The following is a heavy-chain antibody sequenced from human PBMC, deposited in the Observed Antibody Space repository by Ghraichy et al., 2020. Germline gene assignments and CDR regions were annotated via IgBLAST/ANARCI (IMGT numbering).Heavy chain of an antibody. D-gene: IGHD6-19*01. V-gene: IGHV1-2*04. CDR3: AREGQAVAGTGYFDL. CDR1: GYTFTGYY. CDR2: INPNSGGT. J-gene: IGHJ2*01. Sequence: ASVKVSCKASGYTFTGYYMHWVRQAPGQGLEWMGWINPNSGGTNYAQKFQGWVTMTRDTSISTAYMELSRLRSDDTAVYYCAREGQAVAGTGYFDLWGRGTLVTVSS.